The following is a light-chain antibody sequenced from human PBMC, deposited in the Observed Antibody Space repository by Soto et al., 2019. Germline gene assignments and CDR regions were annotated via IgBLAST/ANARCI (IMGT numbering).Light chain of an antibody. CDR1: QSISSW. CDR3: QQSYSTPPIT. J-gene: IGKJ5*01. V-gene: IGKV1-5*03. CDR2: KAS. Sequence: DIQMTQSPFTLSASVGDRVTITCRASQSISSWLAWYQQKPGKAPKLLIYKASTLESGVPSNFSGSGSGTDFTLTISSLQPEDFATYYCQQSYSTPPITFGQGTRLEIK.